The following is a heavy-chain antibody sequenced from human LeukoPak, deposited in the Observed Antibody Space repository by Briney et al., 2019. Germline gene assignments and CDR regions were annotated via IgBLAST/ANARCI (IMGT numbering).Heavy chain of an antibody. CDR1: GGSISSYY. CDR3: ARGHPDWYFDL. V-gene: IGHV4-59*12. Sequence: TSETLSLTCTVSGGSISSYYWSWIRQPPGKGLEWIGYIYYSGSTNYNPSLKSRVTISVDTSKNQFSLKLSSVTAADTAVYYCARGHPDWYFDLWGRGTLVTVSS. J-gene: IGHJ2*01. CDR2: IYYSGST.